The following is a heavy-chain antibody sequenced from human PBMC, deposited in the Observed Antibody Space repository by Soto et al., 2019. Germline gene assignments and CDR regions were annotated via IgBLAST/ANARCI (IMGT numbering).Heavy chain of an antibody. CDR3: ARDGCSGSNCLNRFDP. J-gene: IGHJ5*02. D-gene: IGHD2-15*01. CDR2: ISSSSTTK. CDR1: GFTFSSYS. Sequence: DVQLVESGGGLVQPGGSLRISCAASGFTFSSYSMNWVRQAPGKGLEWVSYISSSSTTKYYADSVKGRFTISRDNAKNSLYLQMNSMSAEDTAVYYCARDGCSGSNCLNRFDPWGQGTLVTVSS. V-gene: IGHV3-48*01.